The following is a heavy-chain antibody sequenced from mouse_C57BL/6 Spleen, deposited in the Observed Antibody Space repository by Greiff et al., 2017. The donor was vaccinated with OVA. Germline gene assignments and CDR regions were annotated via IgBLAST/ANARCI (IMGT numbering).Heavy chain of an antibody. CDR3: ARGGYDYGGAIDD. CDR2: FHPYNDDT. CDR1: GYTFTTYP. J-gene: IGHJ4*01. V-gene: IGHV1-47*01. Sequence: QVQLQQSGAELVKPGASVKMSCKASGYTFTTYPIEWMKQNHGKSLEWIGNFHPYNDDTKYNEKFKGKATWTVEKSSSTVYLKLSRLTSDDSAVYYCARGGYDYGGAIDDWGQGTSVTVSS. D-gene: IGHD2-4*01.